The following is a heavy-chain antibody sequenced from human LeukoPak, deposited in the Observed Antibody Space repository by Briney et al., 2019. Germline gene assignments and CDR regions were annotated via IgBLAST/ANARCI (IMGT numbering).Heavy chain of an antibody. J-gene: IGHJ4*02. Sequence: PGGSLRLSCAASGFTFSSYWMHWVRHAPGKGLVWVSRINSDGSSTSYADSVKGRFTISRDNAKNTLYLQMNGLRAEDTAVYYCARPTVVAAALKYWGQGTLVTVSS. CDR1: GFTFSSYW. CDR3: ARPTVVAAALKY. V-gene: IGHV3-74*01. D-gene: IGHD6-13*01. CDR2: INSDGSST.